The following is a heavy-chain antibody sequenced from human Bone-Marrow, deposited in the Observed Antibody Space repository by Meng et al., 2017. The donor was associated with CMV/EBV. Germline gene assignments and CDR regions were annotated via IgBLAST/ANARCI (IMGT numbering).Heavy chain of an antibody. CDR2: IFYSGST. CDR3: ARALFAATLYYFDY. CDR1: GASISSGGYY. Sequence: GSLRLSCTVSGASISSGGYYWAWIRQPPGKGLEWIGSIFYSGSTWYNPSLKSRVTISVDTSKNQFSLKLSSVTAADTAVYYCARALFAATLYYFDYWGQGTLVTVSS. J-gene: IGHJ4*02. D-gene: IGHD6-25*01. V-gene: IGHV4-39*07.